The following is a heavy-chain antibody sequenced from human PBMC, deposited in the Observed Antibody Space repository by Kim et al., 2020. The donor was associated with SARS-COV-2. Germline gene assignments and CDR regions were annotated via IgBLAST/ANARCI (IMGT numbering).Heavy chain of an antibody. CDR3: AAGRITIFGVIRRFDY. D-gene: IGHD3-3*01. Sequence: SVKVSCKASGFTFTSSAMQWVRQARGQRLEWIGWIVVGSGNTNYAQKFQERVTITRDMSTSTAYMELSSLRSEDTAVYYCAAGRITIFGVIRRFDYWGQGTLVTVSS. CDR2: IVVGSGNT. J-gene: IGHJ4*02. V-gene: IGHV1-58*02. CDR1: GFTFTSSA.